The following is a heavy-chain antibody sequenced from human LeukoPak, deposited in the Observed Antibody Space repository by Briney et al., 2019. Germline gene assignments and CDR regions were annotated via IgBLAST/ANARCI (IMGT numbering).Heavy chain of an antibody. J-gene: IGHJ4*02. Sequence: GGSLRLPCPASGFTFNSYAMSWVRQAPGKGLEWVSAISCSGGSTYYADSVKGRFTILRDNSKNTQSLQMNSLRAEDTAVYYCLGYCSGGNCYSGGYWGQGTLVTVSS. CDR1: GFTFNSYA. D-gene: IGHD2-15*01. CDR3: LGYCSGGNCYSGGY. V-gene: IGHV3-23*01. CDR2: ISCSGGST.